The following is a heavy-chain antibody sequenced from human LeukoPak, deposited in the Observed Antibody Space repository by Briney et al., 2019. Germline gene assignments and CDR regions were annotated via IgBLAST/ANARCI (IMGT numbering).Heavy chain of an antibody. CDR3: ARDHMFYDSSGYVS. CDR2: ISSSGSTI. CDR1: GFTFSSYE. J-gene: IGHJ4*02. Sequence: GGSLRLSCAASGFTFSSYEMNWVRQAPGKGLEWVSYISSSGSTIYYADSVKGRFTISRDNAKNSLYLQMNSLRAEDTAVYYCARDHMFYDSSGYVSWGQGTLVTVSS. D-gene: IGHD3-22*01. V-gene: IGHV3-48*03.